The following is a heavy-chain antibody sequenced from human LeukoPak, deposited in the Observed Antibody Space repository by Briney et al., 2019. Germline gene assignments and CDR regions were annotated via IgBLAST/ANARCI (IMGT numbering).Heavy chain of an antibody. V-gene: IGHV4-34*01. CDR1: GGSFSGYY. J-gene: IGHJ5*01. CDR2: INHSGST. D-gene: IGHD2-21*01. Sequence: SETLSLTCDVYGGSFSGYYWSWIRQPPGKGLEWIGEINHSGSTNYNPSLKSRLTMALDTSTGHFSLRLTSVTAADTAIYYCARQIAVVEPTDPNWFDSWGQGTLVTVSS. CDR3: ARQIAVVEPTDPNWFDS.